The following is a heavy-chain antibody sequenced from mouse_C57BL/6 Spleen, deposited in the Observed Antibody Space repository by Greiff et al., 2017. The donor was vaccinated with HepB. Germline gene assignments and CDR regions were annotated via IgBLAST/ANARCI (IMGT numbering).Heavy chain of an antibody. CDR3: TPQLGRGFAY. Sequence: VQLKQSGAELVRPGASVKLSCTASGFNIKDDYMHWVKQRPEQGLEWIGWIDPENGDTEYASKFQGKATITADTSSNTAYLQLSSLTSEDTAVYYCTPQLGRGFAYWGQGTLVTVSA. CDR2: IDPENGDT. J-gene: IGHJ3*01. CDR1: GFNIKDDY. D-gene: IGHD4-1*02. V-gene: IGHV14-4*01.